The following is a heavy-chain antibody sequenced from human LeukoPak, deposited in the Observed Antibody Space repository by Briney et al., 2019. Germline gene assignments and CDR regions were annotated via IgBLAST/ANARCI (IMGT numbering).Heavy chain of an antibody. D-gene: IGHD3-9*01. J-gene: IGHJ6*03. CDR3: AGLEVLRYFDWLLSVPADYYYYMDV. CDR1: GYTFTSYD. CDR2: MNPNSGNT. V-gene: IGHV1-8*01. Sequence: ASVKVSCKASGYTFTSYDINWVRQATGQGLEWMGWMNPNSGNTGYAQKFQGRVTMTRNTSISTAYMELSSLRSEDTAVYYCAGLEVLRYFDWLLSVPADYYYYMDVWGKGTTVTVSS.